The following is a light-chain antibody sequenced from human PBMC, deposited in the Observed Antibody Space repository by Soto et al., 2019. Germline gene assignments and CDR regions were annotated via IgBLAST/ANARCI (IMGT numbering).Light chain of an antibody. CDR2: AGS. V-gene: IGKV1-17*01. CDR1: QGISNE. Sequence: DIQMTQSPAALPSSAGDRVTISCRASQGISNELAWYQQKPRKAPKRLIYAGSSLQSGVPSRFSGSGSGTDFTLTISCLQSEDFATYYCQQYYSYPRTFGQGTKVDIK. J-gene: IGKJ1*01. CDR3: QQYYSYPRT.